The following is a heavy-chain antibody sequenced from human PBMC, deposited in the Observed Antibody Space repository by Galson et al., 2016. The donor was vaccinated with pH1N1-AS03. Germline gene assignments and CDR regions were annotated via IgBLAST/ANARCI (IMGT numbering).Heavy chain of an antibody. CDR3: ARDPRGPCSSATCATTYYFGMDV. V-gene: IGHV1-2*04. Sequence: SVKVSCKASGYTFTTYAMHWVRQAPGQRLEWMGWINPNNGVTNYAQKFQAWVTMTGDTSISTAYMELYGLKSDDTAVYYCARDPRGPCSSATCATTYYFGMDVWGQGTTVIVSS. CDR1: GYTFTTYA. J-gene: IGHJ6*02. D-gene: IGHD1-26*01. CDR2: INPNNGVT.